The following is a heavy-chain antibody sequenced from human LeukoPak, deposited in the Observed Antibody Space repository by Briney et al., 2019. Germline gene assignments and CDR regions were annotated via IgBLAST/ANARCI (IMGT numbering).Heavy chain of an antibody. CDR3: ARERDIDY. CDR1: GFTFSSYA. Sequence: PGRSLRLSWAASGFTFSSYAMHWGRQAPGKWLGLVAVISYDGSNKYYAYSVKGRFTMSRDNSKNTLYLQMSSLKAEDTAVYYCARERDIDYWGQGTLVTVSS. V-gene: IGHV3-30-3*01. CDR2: ISYDGSNK. J-gene: IGHJ4*02.